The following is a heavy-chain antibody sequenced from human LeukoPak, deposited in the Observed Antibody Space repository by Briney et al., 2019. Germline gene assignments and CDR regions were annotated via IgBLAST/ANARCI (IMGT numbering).Heavy chain of an antibody. CDR3: ARRSAASPAGWFDP. Sequence: GGSLRLSCAASGFTVSSNYMSWVRQAPGKGLEWVSDIYSGGSINYADSVKGRFTMSRDNTKNTLNLERNSLIAEDTTVYYSARRSAASPAGWFDPWGQGTLVTVSS. CDR1: GFTVSSNY. V-gene: IGHV3-53*01. J-gene: IGHJ5*02. CDR2: IYSGGSI. D-gene: IGHD2-2*01.